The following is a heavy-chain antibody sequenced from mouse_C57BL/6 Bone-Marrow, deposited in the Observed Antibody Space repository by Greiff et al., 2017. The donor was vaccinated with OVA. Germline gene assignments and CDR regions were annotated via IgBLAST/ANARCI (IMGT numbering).Heavy chain of an antibody. CDR2: IDPNSGGT. V-gene: IGHV1-72*01. J-gene: IGHJ1*03. CDR1: GYTFTSYW. Sequence: VQLQQPGAELVKPGASVKLSCKASGYTFTSYWMHWVKQRPGRGLEWIGRIDPNSGGTKYNEKFKSKATLTVDKPSSTAYMQLSSLTSEDSAVYYCARGFPYYYGSSLTEDFDVWGTGTTVTVSS. CDR3: ARGFPYYYGSSLTEDFDV. D-gene: IGHD1-1*01.